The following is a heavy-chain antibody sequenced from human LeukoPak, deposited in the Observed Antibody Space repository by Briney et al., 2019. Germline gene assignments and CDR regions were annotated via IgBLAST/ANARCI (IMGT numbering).Heavy chain of an antibody. CDR2: ITNDGSST. CDR1: GLTFSSHW. J-gene: IGHJ4*02. CDR3: AKDPRDGSDY. Sequence: GGSLRLSCAASGLTFSSHWMHWVRQAPGKGLVWVSRITNDGSSTTYADSVKGRFTISRDNSKNTLYLQMNSLRAEDTAVYYCAKDPRDGSDYWGQGTLVTVSS. V-gene: IGHV3-74*01. D-gene: IGHD5-24*01.